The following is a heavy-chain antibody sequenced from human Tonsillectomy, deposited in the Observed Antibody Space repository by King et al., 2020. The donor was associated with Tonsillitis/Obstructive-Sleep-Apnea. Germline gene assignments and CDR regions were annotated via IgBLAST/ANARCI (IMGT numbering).Heavy chain of an antibody. J-gene: IGHJ4*02. CDR3: ARAWDIEAAGLGGY. CDR1: GYTFTNYA. V-gene: IGHV1-3*01. Sequence: QLVQSGAEVKKPGASVKVSCKASGYTFTNYAMHWVRQAPGQRLEWMGWINGGKGNTKYSQNFQGRVTITRATSASTAYMELSSLRPEDTAVYYCARAWDIEAAGLGGYWGQGTLVTVSS. CDR2: INGGKGNT. D-gene: IGHD6-13*01.